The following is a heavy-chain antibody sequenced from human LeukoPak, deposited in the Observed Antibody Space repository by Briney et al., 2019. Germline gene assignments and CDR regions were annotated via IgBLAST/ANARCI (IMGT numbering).Heavy chain of an antibody. D-gene: IGHD2-15*01. V-gene: IGHV1-2*02. CDR2: INPNSGGT. Sequence: GASVKVSCKASGYTFTSYYMHWVRQAPGQGLEWMGWINPNSGGTNYAQKFQGRVTMTRDTSISTAYMELSRLRSDDTAVYYCARPPLYCSGGSCYSWFDPWGQGTLVTVSS. J-gene: IGHJ5*02. CDR3: ARPPLYCSGGSCYSWFDP. CDR1: GYTFTSYY.